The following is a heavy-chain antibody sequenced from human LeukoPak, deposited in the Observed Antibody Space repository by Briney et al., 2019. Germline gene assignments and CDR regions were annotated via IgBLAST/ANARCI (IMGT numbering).Heavy chain of an antibody. J-gene: IGHJ4*02. CDR3: AKDRGRYCSGGSCVY. D-gene: IGHD2-15*01. V-gene: IGHV3-23*01. Sequence: GGSLRLSCAASGFTFSSYAMSWVRQAPGKGLEWVSAISGSGGSIYYADSVKGRFTISRDNSKNTLYLQMNSLRAEDTAVYYCAKDRGRYCSGGSCVYWGQGTPVTVSS. CDR1: GFTFSSYA. CDR2: ISGSGGSI.